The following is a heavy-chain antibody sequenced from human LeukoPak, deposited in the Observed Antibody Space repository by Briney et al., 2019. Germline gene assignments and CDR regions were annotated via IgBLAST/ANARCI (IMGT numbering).Heavy chain of an antibody. V-gene: IGHV3-21*04. J-gene: IGHJ4*02. Sequence: GGSLRLSCAASGFTFNSYAMNWVRQAPGKGLEWVSSISSSSSYIYYADSVKGRFTISRDNAKNSLYLQMNSLRAGDTAVYYCAKVGTVYFPLDFWGQGTLVTVSS. D-gene: IGHD2/OR15-2a*01. CDR2: ISSSSSYI. CDR1: GFTFNSYA. CDR3: AKVGTVYFPLDF.